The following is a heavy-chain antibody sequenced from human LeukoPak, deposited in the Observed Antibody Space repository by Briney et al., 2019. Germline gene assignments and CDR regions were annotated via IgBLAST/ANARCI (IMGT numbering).Heavy chain of an antibody. Sequence: GGSLRLSCAASGFTFSSYAMSWVRRAPGKGLEWVSAISGSGGSTYYADSVKGRFTISRDNSKNTLYLQMNSLRAEDTAVYYCAKYDYVWGSLNWGQGTLVTVSS. CDR3: AKYDYVWGSLN. CDR1: GFTFSSYA. CDR2: ISGSGGST. J-gene: IGHJ4*02. D-gene: IGHD3-16*01. V-gene: IGHV3-23*01.